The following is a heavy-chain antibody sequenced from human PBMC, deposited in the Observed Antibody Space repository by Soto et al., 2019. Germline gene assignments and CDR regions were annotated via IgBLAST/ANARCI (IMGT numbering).Heavy chain of an antibody. D-gene: IGHD2-15*01. CDR2: ISGSGGST. CDR1: GFTFSSYA. J-gene: IGHJ6*03. CDR3: ASESVVVVAARSQGDMDV. V-gene: IGHV3-23*01. Sequence: GGSLRLSCAASGFTFSSYAMSWVRQAPGKGLEWVSAISGSGGSTYYADSVKGRFTISRDNSKNTLYLQMNSLRAEDTAVYYCASESVVVVAARSQGDMDVWGKGTTVTVSS.